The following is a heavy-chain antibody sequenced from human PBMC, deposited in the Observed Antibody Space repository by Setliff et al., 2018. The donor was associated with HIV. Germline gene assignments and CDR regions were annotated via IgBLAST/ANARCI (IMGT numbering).Heavy chain of an antibody. V-gene: IGHV4-34*01. CDR2: IYHSEDT. CDR3: ARSNGWYKFDY. CDR1: GGSFSSYY. Sequence: SETLSLTCAFYGGSFSSYYWSWVRQPPGKGLEWIGEIYHSEDTNYNPSLKSRVTMSVDKSKNQFSLKLTSVTAADTAVYFCARSNGWYKFDYWGQGTLVTVSS. J-gene: IGHJ4*02. D-gene: IGHD6-19*01.